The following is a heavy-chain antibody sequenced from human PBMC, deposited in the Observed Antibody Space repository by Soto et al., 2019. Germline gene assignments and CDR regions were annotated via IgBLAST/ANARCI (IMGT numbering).Heavy chain of an antibody. CDR3: ARTVGATTAVWFDP. J-gene: IGHJ5*02. D-gene: IGHD1-26*01. Sequence: ASVKVSCKASGYTFTSYGISWLRQSPGQGLEWMGWISAYNGNTNYAQKLQGRVTMTTDTSTSTAYMELRSLRSDDTAVYYCARTVGATTAVWFDPWGQGTLVTVSS. CDR2: ISAYNGNT. V-gene: IGHV1-18*01. CDR1: GYTFTSYG.